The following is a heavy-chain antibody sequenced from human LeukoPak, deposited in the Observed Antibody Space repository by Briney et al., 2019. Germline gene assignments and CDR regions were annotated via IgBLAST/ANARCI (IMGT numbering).Heavy chain of an antibody. CDR3: ARDWGGEGYNSYFYYYMAV. CDR1: GGSINSAGYY. Sequence: PSETLSLTCTVSGGSINSAGYYWSWIRQPAGKGLEWIGRIHPSGSTNYNPSLKSRVTISLDTSKNQFSLKLSSVTAADTAVYYCARDWGGEGYNSYFYYYMAVWGTGTTVTISS. J-gene: IGHJ6*03. V-gene: IGHV4-61*02. CDR2: IHPSGST. D-gene: IGHD5-24*01.